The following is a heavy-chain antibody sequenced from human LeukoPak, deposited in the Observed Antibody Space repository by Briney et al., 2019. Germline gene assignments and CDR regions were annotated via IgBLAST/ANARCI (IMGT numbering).Heavy chain of an antibody. V-gene: IGHV3-66*01. Sequence: SEGSLSLSCAASGFTVSSHYMSWVRQAPGNGLDWVSVIYSGGSTYYAASVKGRFTISRDNSKNTLYLQMNSLRAEDTAVCYCARAPSEWFGELSPYYYGMDVWGQGTTVTVSS. D-gene: IGHD3-10*01. CDR3: ARAPSEWFGELSPYYYGMDV. CDR2: IYSGGST. CDR1: GFTVSSHY. J-gene: IGHJ6*02.